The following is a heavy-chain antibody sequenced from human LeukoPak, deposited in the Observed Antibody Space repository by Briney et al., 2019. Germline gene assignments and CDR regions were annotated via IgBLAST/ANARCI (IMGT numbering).Heavy chain of an antibody. D-gene: IGHD3-22*01. J-gene: IGHJ6*03. CDR2: ISAYNGNT. V-gene: IGHV1-18*01. CDR1: GYTFTSYG. CDR3: ARSDTRDDSSGYYYYYYMDV. Sequence: GASVKVSCKASGYTFTSYGISWVRQAPGQGLEWMGWISAYNGNTNYAQKLHGRVTMTTDTSTSTAYMELRSLRSDDTAVYYCARSDTRDDSSGYYYYYYMDVWGKGTTVTVSS.